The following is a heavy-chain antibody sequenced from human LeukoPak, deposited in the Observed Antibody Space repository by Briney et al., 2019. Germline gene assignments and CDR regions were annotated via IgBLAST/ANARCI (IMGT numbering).Heavy chain of an antibody. V-gene: IGHV4-31*03. CDR3: ARGDIVVVPAAIYFDY. J-gene: IGHJ4*02. Sequence: SETLSLTCTVSGGSISSGGYYWSWIRQHPGKGLEWIEYIYYSGSTYYNPSLKSRVTISVDTSKNQFSLKLSSVTAADTAVYYCARGDIVVVPAAIYFDYWGQGTLVTVSS. CDR2: IYYSGST. CDR1: GGSISSGGYY. D-gene: IGHD2-2*01.